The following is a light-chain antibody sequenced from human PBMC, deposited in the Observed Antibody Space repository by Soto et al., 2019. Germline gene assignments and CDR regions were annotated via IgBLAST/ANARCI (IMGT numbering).Light chain of an antibody. CDR2: GAS. Sequence: DIQLTQSPSFLSASVGDSVTITCRARQGISNYLAWYQQNPGKAPKLLIYGASALQSGVPSRFSGSGSGTEFTLTISSLQPEDFATYYCQRLNRFPTWTFGQGTKVEVK. V-gene: IGKV1-9*01. J-gene: IGKJ1*01. CDR1: QGISNY. CDR3: QRLNRFPTWT.